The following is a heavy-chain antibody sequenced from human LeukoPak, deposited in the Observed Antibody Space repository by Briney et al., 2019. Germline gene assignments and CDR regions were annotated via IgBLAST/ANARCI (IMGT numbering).Heavy chain of an antibody. D-gene: IGHD3-3*01. J-gene: IGHJ3*02. CDR1: GFTFSSYS. V-gene: IGHV3-48*04. CDR2: ISSSSSTI. CDR3: ARDWGLYDSDAFDI. Sequence: PGGSLRLSCAASGFTFSSYSMNWVRQAPGKGLEWVSYISSSSSTIYYADSAKGRFTISRDNAKNSLYLQMNSLRAEDTAVYYCARDWGLYDSDAFDIWGQGTMVTVSS.